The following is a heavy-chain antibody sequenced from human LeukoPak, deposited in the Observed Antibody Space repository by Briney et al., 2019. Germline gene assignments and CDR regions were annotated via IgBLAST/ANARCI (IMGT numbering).Heavy chain of an antibody. CDR1: GFTFSSYA. V-gene: IGHV3-23*01. Sequence: PGGSLRLSCAASGFTFSSYAMSWVRQAPGKGLEWVSAISGSGGSTYYADSVKGRFTISRDNAKNSLYLQMNSLRAEDTAVYYCARDRLGPTLKVEMATIARAYYYGMDVWGQGTTVTVSS. D-gene: IGHD5-24*01. CDR3: ARDRLGPTLKVEMATIARAYYYGMDV. CDR2: ISGSGGST. J-gene: IGHJ6*02.